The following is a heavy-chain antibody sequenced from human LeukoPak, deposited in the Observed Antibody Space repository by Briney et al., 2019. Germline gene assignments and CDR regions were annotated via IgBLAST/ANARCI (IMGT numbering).Heavy chain of an antibody. CDR2: ISDSGHTT. CDR3: ARDGGVTAMVFYYYYGMDV. V-gene: IGHV3-23*01. J-gene: IGHJ6*02. D-gene: IGHD5-18*01. CDR1: GFTFGNYI. Sequence: GGSLRLSCTGSGFTFGNYIMTWVRQGPGKGLEWVADISDSGHTTEYADSVRGRFTISRDNSKNTMYLHMSSLSAEDTAVYYCARDGGVTAMVFYYYYGMDVWGQGTTVTVSS.